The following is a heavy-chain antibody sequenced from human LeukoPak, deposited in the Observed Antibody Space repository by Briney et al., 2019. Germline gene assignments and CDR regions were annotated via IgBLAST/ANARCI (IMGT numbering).Heavy chain of an antibody. D-gene: IGHD3-10*01. V-gene: IGHV1-2*02. CDR1: GYTFIDYY. CDR3: ARDRTSVVNDY. CDR2: INPNSGGA. Sequence: GASVKVSCKASGYTFIDYYMHWVRQAPAQRLEWMGWINPNSGGANYAPKFRGRVTMTRDTSISTTYMELSSLRSDDTAVYYCARDRTSVVNDYWGQGTLVTVSS. J-gene: IGHJ4*02.